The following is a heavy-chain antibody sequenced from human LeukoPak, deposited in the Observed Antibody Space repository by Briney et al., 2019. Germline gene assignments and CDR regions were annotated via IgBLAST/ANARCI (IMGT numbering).Heavy chain of an antibody. Sequence: PGGSLRLSCAASGFTFSSYSMNWVRQAPGKGLEWVSYISSSSSTIYYADSVKGRFTISRDNAKNSLYLQMSSLRAEDTAVYYCAKVTYGSGTYGAFDYWGQGTLVTVSS. J-gene: IGHJ4*02. CDR2: ISSSSSTI. D-gene: IGHD3-10*01. CDR1: GFTFSSYS. V-gene: IGHV3-48*01. CDR3: AKVTYGSGTYGAFDY.